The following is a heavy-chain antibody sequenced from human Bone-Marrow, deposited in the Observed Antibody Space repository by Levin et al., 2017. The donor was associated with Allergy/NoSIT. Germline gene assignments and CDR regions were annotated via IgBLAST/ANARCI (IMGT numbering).Heavy chain of an antibody. CDR3: ARVYGDYGDAFDL. J-gene: IGHJ3*01. D-gene: IGHD4-17*01. V-gene: IGHV3-73*01. Sequence: GESLKISCAASGFTFSGSAVHWVRQASGKGLEWVGRIRNKANTYATEYAASVKGSFSISRDDSKNTAYLQMNSLKTEDTAVYYCARVYGDYGDAFDLWGQGTMVIVSS. CDR2: IRNKANTYAT. CDR1: GFTFSGSA.